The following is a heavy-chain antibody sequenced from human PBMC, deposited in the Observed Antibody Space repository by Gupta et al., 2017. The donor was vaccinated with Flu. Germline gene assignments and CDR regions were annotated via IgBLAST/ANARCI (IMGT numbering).Heavy chain of an antibody. V-gene: IGHV3-23*01. J-gene: IGHJ4*02. Sequence: SSYAMSWVRQAPGKGLEWVSGISGGGGSTNYADSVKGRFTISRDNSKNTVYLQMNSLRAEDTAVYYCAESEVSGNYDFDYWGQGTLVTVSS. CDR1: SSYA. CDR2: ISGGGGST. D-gene: IGHD1-26*01. CDR3: AESEVSGNYDFDY.